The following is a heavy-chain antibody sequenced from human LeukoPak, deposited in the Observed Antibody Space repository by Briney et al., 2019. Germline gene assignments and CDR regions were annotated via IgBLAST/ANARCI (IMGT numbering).Heavy chain of an antibody. CDR3: ARDSSGYAHDY. Sequence: GGSLRLSCAASGFTFSSYGMHWVRQAPGKGLEWVAVIWYDGSNKYYADSVKGRFTISRDNSKNTLYLQMNSLRAEDTAVYYCARDSSGYAHDYWGQGTTVTVSS. J-gene: IGHJ4*03. CDR2: IWYDGSNK. V-gene: IGHV3-33*01. D-gene: IGHD3-22*01. CDR1: GFTFSSYG.